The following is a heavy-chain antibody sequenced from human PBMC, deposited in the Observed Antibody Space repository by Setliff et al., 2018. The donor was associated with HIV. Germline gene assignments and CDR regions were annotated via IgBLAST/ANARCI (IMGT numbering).Heavy chain of an antibody. D-gene: IGHD6-19*01. V-gene: IGHV1-69*13. CDR2: IIPIFGTA. CDR1: RGTFSSYA. Sequence: GASVKVSCKTSRGTFSSYAVSWVRQGPGQGLEWMGGIIPIFGTAKYAQKFQGRVTITADESTTTAYMELNSLRSEDTAVYYCARDGPLEAGIRFDYWGQGTLVTVSS. CDR3: ARDGPLEAGIRFDY. J-gene: IGHJ4*02.